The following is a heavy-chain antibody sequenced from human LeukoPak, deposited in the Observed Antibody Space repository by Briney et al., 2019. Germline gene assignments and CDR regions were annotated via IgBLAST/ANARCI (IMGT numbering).Heavy chain of an antibody. D-gene: IGHD3-10*01. J-gene: IGHJ3*02. CDR2: ISFDGSGK. CDR1: GFRFSAYG. CDR3: VLLWFGEGAFDI. V-gene: IGHV3-33*08. Sequence: GGSLRLSCAASGFRFSAYGMHWVRQAPGKGLEWLAVISFDGSGKYYAGSVKGRFTISRDNSKNTLYLQMNSLRAEDTAVYYCVLLWFGEGAFDIWGQGTMVTVSS.